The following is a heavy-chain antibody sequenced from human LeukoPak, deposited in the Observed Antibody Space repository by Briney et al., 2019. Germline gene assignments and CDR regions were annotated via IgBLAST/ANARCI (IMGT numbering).Heavy chain of an antibody. CDR2: INHSGST. J-gene: IGHJ4*02. CDR1: GGSFSGYY. Sequence: PSETLSLTCAVYGGSFSGYYWSWIRQPPGKGLEWIGEINHSGSTNYNPSLKSRVTMSVDTSKNQFSLKLSSVTAADTAVYYCAKTHPIVVVTATFDYWGQGTLVTVSS. D-gene: IGHD2-21*02. CDR3: AKTHPIVVVTATFDY. V-gene: IGHV4-34*01.